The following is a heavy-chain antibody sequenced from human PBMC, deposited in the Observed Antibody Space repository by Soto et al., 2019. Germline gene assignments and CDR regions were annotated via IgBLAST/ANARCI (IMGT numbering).Heavy chain of an antibody. J-gene: IGHJ4*02. CDR3: ARIGGYHGPLDY. D-gene: IGHD3-16*02. Sequence: SETLSLTCTVSGGSVSSGSNYWSWIRQPPGKGLEWIGYIYYRGSTNYSPSLKSRVAISLDTTENQFSLKVSSVTAADTAVYYCARIGGYHGPLDYWGQGTPVTVSS. CDR2: IYYRGST. V-gene: IGHV4-61*01. CDR1: GGSVSSGSNY.